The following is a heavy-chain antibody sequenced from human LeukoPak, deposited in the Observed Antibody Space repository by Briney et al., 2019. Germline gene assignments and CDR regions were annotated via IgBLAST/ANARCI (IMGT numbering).Heavy chain of an antibody. Sequence: KPSGTLSLTCAVSGGSISSSNWWSWVRQPPGKGLEWIGEIYHSGSTYHNPSLKSRVTISVDTSKNQFSLRLSSVTAADTAVYYCARLPTVTFFDYWGQGTLVTVSS. V-gene: IGHV4-4*02. CDR3: ARLPTVTFFDY. CDR1: GGSISSSNW. D-gene: IGHD4-17*01. CDR2: IYHSGST. J-gene: IGHJ4*02.